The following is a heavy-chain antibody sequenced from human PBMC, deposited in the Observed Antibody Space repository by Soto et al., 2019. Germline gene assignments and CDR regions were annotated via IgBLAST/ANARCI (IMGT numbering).Heavy chain of an antibody. Sequence: SETLSLTCTVSGGSISSSSYYWGWIRQPPGKGLEWIGSIYYSGSTYYNPSLKSRVTISVDTSKNQFSLKLSSVTAAGTAVYYCASTTVITPYWYFDLWGRGTLVTVSS. J-gene: IGHJ2*01. D-gene: IGHD4-17*01. CDR1: GGSISSSSYY. CDR2: IYYSGST. CDR3: ASTTVITPYWYFDL. V-gene: IGHV4-39*01.